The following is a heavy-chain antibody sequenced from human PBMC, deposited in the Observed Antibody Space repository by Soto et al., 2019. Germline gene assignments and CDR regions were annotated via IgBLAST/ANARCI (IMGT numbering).Heavy chain of an antibody. V-gene: IGHV3-7*03. CDR1: GFSFADHW. J-gene: IGHJ4*02. Sequence: GGSLRLSCEASGFSFADHWMSWVRQAPGKGLEWVANIKQDGTEVFYVDSVKGRFTLSRDNSKKALFLQMHGLTADDTAVYYCARDGPNDNYFGSWGQGTRVTVPS. CDR2: IKQDGTEV. CDR3: ARDGPNDNYFGS.